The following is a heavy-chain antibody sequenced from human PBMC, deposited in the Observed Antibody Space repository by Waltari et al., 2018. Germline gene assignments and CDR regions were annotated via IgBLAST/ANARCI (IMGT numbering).Heavy chain of an antibody. V-gene: IGHV4-38-2*01. CDR1: GYSISSGYY. CDR3: ARRSIIDI. D-gene: IGHD3-16*02. Sequence: QVQLQESGPGLVKPSETLSLTCAVSGYSISSGYYWGWIRQPPGKGLEWIGSIYHSGSTYYNPSLKSRVTISVDTSKNQFSLKLSSVTAADTAVYYCARRSIIDIWGQGTLVTVSS. CDR2: IYHSGST. J-gene: IGHJ4*02.